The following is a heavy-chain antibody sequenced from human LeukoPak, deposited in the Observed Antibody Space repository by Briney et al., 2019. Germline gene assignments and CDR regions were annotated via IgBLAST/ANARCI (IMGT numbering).Heavy chain of an antibody. J-gene: IGHJ4*02. D-gene: IGHD4/OR15-4a*01. Sequence: SETLSLTCTVSGGSISSSSYYWGWIRQPPGKGLEWIGSIYYSRSTYYNPSLKSRVTISVDTSKSHFSLKLSSVTAADTAVYYCANITPYGAYDNGYWGQGTLVTVSS. CDR3: ANITPYGAYDNGY. CDR1: GGSISSSSYY. V-gene: IGHV4-39*02. CDR2: IYYSRST.